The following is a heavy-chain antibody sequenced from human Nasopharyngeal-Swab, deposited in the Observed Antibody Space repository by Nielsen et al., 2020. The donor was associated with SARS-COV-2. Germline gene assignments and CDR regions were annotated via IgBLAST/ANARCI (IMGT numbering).Heavy chain of an antibody. V-gene: IGHV1-69*04. J-gene: IGHJ6*02. CDR2: IIPILGIA. CDR1: GGTFSSYA. D-gene: IGHD6-13*01. CDR3: ARGNEGAAAGTGYYYYGMDV. Sequence: SVKVSCQASGGTFSSYAISWVRQAPGQALDWMGRIIPILGIANYAQKFQGRVTITADKSTSTAYMELSSLRSEDTAVYYCARGNEGAAAGTGYYYYGMDVWGQGTTVTVSS.